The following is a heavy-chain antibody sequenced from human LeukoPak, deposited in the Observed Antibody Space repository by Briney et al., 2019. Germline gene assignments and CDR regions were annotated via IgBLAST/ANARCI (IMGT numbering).Heavy chain of an antibody. CDR1: GFSFNTYD. V-gene: IGHV3-30*18. Sequence: GRSLRLSCAASGFSFNTYDMHWVRQAPGKGLEWVAAIFSDGSTDRYADSVRGRFTISRDNSKNTLYLQMNGLRIEDTALYYCAKTVGANKNYFDYWGQGTLVTVSS. D-gene: IGHD1-26*01. CDR3: AKTVGANKNYFDY. J-gene: IGHJ4*02. CDR2: IFSDGSTD.